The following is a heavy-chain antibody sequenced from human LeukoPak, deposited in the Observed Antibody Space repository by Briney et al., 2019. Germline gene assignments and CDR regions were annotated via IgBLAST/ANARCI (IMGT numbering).Heavy chain of an antibody. V-gene: IGHV5-51*01. CDR1: GYSFTSYW. J-gene: IGHJ3*02. CDR2: IYPGDSDT. CDR3: ARGNHYDILTGYEDDAFDI. D-gene: IGHD3-9*01. Sequence: GESLKISCKGSGYSFTSYWIGWVRQMPGKGLEWMGIIYPGDSDTRYSPSFQGQVTISADKSISTAYLQWSSLKASDTAMYYCARGNHYDILTGYEDDAFDIWGQGTMVTVSS.